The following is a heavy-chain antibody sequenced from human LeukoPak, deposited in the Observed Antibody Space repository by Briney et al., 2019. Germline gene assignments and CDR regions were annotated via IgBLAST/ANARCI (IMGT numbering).Heavy chain of an antibody. J-gene: IGHJ4*02. D-gene: IGHD1-26*01. CDR3: TTSTVGATYFDY. CDR2: IKRKTDGGTT. CDR1: GFTFSNPW. V-gene: IGHV3-15*07. Sequence: GGSLRLSCAASGFTFSNPWMNWVRQAPGKGLEWVGRIKRKTDGGTTDYAAPVKGRFTISRDDSKNTLYLQMNSLKAEDTAVYYCTTSTVGATYFDYWGQGTLVTVSS.